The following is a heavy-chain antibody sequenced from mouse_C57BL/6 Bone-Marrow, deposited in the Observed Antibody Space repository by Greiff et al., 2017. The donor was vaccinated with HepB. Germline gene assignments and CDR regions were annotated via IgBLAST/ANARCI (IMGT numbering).Heavy chain of an antibody. V-gene: IGHV8-8*01. CDR1: GFSLSTFGMG. J-gene: IGHJ1*03. Sequence: QVTLKVSGPGILQPSQTLSLTCSFSGFSLSTFGMGVGWIRQPSGKGLEWLAHIWWDDDKYYNPALKSRLTISKDTSKNQVFLKIANVYTADTATYYCARTTTVVAFRYFDVWGTGTTVTVSS. CDR2: IWWDDDK. D-gene: IGHD1-1*01. CDR3: ARTTTVVAFRYFDV.